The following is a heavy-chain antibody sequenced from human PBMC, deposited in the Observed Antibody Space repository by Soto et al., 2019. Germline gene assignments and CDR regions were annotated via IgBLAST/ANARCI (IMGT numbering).Heavy chain of an antibody. CDR1: GYTFTSDY. V-gene: IGHV1-46*01. J-gene: IGHJ4*02. CDR2: INPSGGST. Sequence: GASVKVSCKASGYTFTSDYMNWVRQAPGQGLEWMGIINPSGGSTSYAQKFQGRVTMTADTSTSTAYMELSSLRSDDTAVYYCARGRGLVTPFDYWGQGTLVTVSS. D-gene: IGHD3-9*01. CDR3: ARGRGLVTPFDY.